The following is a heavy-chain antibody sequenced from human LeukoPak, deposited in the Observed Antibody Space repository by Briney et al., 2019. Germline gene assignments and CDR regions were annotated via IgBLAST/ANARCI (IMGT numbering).Heavy chain of an antibody. D-gene: IGHD3/OR15-3a*01. CDR3: ARDSGGLVTHYFDY. Sequence: ASVKVSCKASGYTFTSYDINWVRQATGQGLEWMGWMNPNSGNTGYAQKFQGRVTMTTDTSTSTAYMELRSLRSDDTAVYYCARDSGGLVTHYFDYWGQGTLVTVSS. CDR1: GYTFTSYD. J-gene: IGHJ4*02. V-gene: IGHV1-8*01. CDR2: MNPNSGNT.